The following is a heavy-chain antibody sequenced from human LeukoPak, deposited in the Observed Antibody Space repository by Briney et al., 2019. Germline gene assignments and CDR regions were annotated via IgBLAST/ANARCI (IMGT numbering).Heavy chain of an antibody. V-gene: IGHV4-59*10. CDR1: GGSFSGYY. J-gene: IGHJ6*02. D-gene: IGHD3-10*01. Sequence: SETLSLTCAVYGGSFSGYYWSWIRQPAGKGLEWIGRIYTSGSTNYNPSLKSRVTMSVDTSKNQFSLKLSSVTAAHTAVYYCARSISGSYPYGMDVWGQGTTVTVSS. CDR3: ARSISGSYPYGMDV. CDR2: IYTSGST.